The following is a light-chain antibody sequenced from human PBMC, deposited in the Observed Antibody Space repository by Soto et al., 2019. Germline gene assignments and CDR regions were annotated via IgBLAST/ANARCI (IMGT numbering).Light chain of an antibody. CDR1: SSNIGAGYD. CDR2: NNH. CDR3: QSYDGTLTGVI. V-gene: IGLV1-40*01. Sequence: QSVLTPPPSVSGAPGQSVTISCTGTSSNIGAGYDIHWYQQPPGTAPKLVIYNNHNRPSGVPDRFSGSKSGTSGSLAITGLQAEDEADYFCQSYDGTLTGVIFGGGTKLTVL. J-gene: IGLJ2*01.